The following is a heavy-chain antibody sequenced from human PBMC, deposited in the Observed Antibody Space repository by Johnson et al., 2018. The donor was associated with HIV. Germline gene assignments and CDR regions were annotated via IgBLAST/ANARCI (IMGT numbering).Heavy chain of an antibody. J-gene: IGHJ3*02. CDR2: INWNGGST. D-gene: IGHD6-13*01. V-gene: IGHV3-23*04. CDR3: AKDLFSAAAGTRNAFDI. CDR1: GFTFDDYA. Sequence: VQLVESGGGLVQPGRSLRLSCAASGFTFDDYAMHWVRQVPGKGLEWVSGINWNGGSTYYADSVKGRFTISRDNSKNTLYLQMNSLRAEATAVYYCAKDLFSAAAGTRNAFDIWGQGTMVTVSS.